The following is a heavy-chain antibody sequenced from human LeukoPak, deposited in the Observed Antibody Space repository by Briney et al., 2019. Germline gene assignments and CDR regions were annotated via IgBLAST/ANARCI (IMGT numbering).Heavy chain of an antibody. CDR2: IKSKTDGGTT. CDR1: GFTFSNAW. J-gene: IGHJ6*03. CDR3: TSPSSSPLYYYYYYMDV. D-gene: IGHD6-13*01. Sequence: GGSLRLSCAASGFTFSNAWMSWVRQAPGKGLEWVGRIKSKTDGGTTDYAAPVKGRFTISRDDSKNTLYLQMNSLKTEDTAVYYCTSPSSSPLYYYYYYMDVWGKGTTVTVSS. V-gene: IGHV3-15*01.